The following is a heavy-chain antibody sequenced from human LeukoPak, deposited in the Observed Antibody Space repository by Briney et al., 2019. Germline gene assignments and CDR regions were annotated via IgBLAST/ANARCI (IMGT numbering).Heavy chain of an antibody. Sequence: GGSLRLSCAASGFTFSSYGMHWVRQAPGKGLEWVAVISYDGSNKYYADSVKGRFTISRDNAKNTLYLQMNSLRAEDTAVYYCAKYYYDSSGYFFDYWGQGTLVTVSS. CDR2: ISYDGSNK. J-gene: IGHJ4*02. CDR1: GFTFSSYG. D-gene: IGHD3-22*01. V-gene: IGHV3-33*05. CDR3: AKYYYDSSGYFFDY.